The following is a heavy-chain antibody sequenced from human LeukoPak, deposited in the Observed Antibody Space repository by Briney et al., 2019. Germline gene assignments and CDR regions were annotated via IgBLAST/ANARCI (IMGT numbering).Heavy chain of an antibody. CDR3: ARDLGVGASYFDY. CDR1: GYTFTSYG. D-gene: IGHD1-26*01. J-gene: IGHJ4*02. CDR2: ISCYNSST. V-gene: IGHV1-18*01. Sequence: ASVKVSCMASGYTFTSYGISWVGPAPGQGLAGLGWISCYNSSTNYAQKLQGRVTMTTDTSTSTAYMELRSLRSDDTAVYYCARDLGVGASYFDYWGQGTQVTVSS.